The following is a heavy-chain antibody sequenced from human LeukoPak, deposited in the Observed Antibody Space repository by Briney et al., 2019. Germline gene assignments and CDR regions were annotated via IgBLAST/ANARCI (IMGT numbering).Heavy chain of an antibody. CDR1: GFTFRSYA. D-gene: IGHD2-2*02. Sequence: GGSLRLSCAASGFTFRSYAMNWVRQSPGKGLEWVSAISPTGAGTYYADSVKGLFTISRDNSKNTLYLQMNSLRAEDTAVYYCAKYTERAFDIWGQGTMVTVSS. V-gene: IGHV3-23*01. J-gene: IGHJ3*02. CDR3: AKYTERAFDI. CDR2: ISPTGAGT.